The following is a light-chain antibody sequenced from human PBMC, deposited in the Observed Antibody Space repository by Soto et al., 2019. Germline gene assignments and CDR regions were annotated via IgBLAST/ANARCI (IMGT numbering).Light chain of an antibody. CDR1: RTIAGY. CDR3: QQYETFSGT. Sequence: DIQMTQSPSSLSTSVGDRVTITCRASRTIAGYVNWYQQRPGEAPNLLIYAASSLQSGVPSRFRGSGSGTDFTLTINSLQPEDFATYYCQQYETFSGTFGPGTKVDIK. CDR2: AAS. V-gene: IGKV1-39*01. J-gene: IGKJ1*01.